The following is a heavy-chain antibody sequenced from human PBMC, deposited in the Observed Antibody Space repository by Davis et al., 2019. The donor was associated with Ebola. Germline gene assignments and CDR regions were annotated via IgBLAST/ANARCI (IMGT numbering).Heavy chain of an antibody. J-gene: IGHJ4*02. CDR2: IYPGDSDP. CDR1: GYSFTSYW. CDR3: ARILRYPDF. Sequence: GGSLRLSCKGSGYSFTSYWIGWVRQMPGKGLEWMGIIYPGDSDPRYSPSFQGQVTISADKSISTAFLQWSSLKASDTAIYYCARILRYPDFWGQGTLVTVSS. D-gene: IGHD3-9*01. V-gene: IGHV5-51*01.